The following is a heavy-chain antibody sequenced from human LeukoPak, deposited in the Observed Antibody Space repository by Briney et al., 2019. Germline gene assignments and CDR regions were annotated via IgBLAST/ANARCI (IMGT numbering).Heavy chain of an antibody. J-gene: IGHJ4*02. CDR3: AKDTKELRGYSYGYVDY. D-gene: IGHD5-18*01. V-gene: IGHV3-23*01. Sequence: GGSMRLSCAASGFTFSSYAMSWGRQAPGKGLEWVSAISGSGGSTYYADSVKGRFTISRDNSKNTLYLQTNSLRAEDTAVYYCAKDTKELRGYSYGYVDYWGQGTLVTVSS. CDR1: GFTFSSYA. CDR2: ISGSGGST.